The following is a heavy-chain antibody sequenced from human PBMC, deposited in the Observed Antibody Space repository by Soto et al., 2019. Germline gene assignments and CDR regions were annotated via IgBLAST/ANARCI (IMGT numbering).Heavy chain of an antibody. CDR3: ARDDSVIGGSCYSCYYYGMDV. V-gene: IGHV1-18*01. CDR1: GYTFTSYG. J-gene: IGHJ6*02. CDR2: ISAYNGNT. Sequence: ASVKVSCKASGYTFTSYGISWVRQAPGQGLEWMGWISAYNGNTNYAQKLQGRVTMTTDTSTSTAYMELRSLRSDDTAVYYCARDDSVIGGSCYSCYYYGMDVWGQGTTVTVSS. D-gene: IGHD2-15*01.